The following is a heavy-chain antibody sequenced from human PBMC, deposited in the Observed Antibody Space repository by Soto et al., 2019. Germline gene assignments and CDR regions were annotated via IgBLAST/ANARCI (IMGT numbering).Heavy chain of an antibody. J-gene: IGHJ6*02. V-gene: IGHV4-30-4*01. Sequence: SSETLSLTCTVSGGSISSGDYYWSWIRQPPGKGLEWIGYIYYSGTTYYNPSLKSRVTISVDTSKNQFSLKLTSVTAADTAVYYCARALTQLWPHYYYGMDVWGQGTTVTVSS. CDR2: IYYSGTT. D-gene: IGHD5-18*01. CDR3: ARALTQLWPHYYYGMDV. CDR1: GGSISSGDYY.